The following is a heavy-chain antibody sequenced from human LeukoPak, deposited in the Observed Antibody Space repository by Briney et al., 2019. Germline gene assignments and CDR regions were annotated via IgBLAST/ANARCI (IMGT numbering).Heavy chain of an antibody. CDR3: ARGATTTRFGRFDP. CDR1: GFTFSSYD. V-gene: IGHV3-21*01. J-gene: IGHJ5*02. Sequence: GGSLRLSCAASGFTFSSYDMTWVRQAPGKGLEWVSSISSSSDYIYHADSVKGRFTISRDNPKKSLYLQMNSLRAEDTAVYYCARGATTTRFGRFDPWGQGTLVIVSS. D-gene: IGHD4-17*01. CDR2: ISSSSDYI.